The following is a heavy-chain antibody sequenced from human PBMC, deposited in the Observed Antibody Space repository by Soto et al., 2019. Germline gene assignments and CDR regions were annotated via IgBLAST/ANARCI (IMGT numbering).Heavy chain of an antibody. D-gene: IGHD2-15*01. CDR2: ISYDGSNK. Sequence: QVQLVESGGGVVQPGRSLRLSCAASGFTFSSYGMHWVRQAPGKGLEWVAVISYDGSNKYYADSVKGRFTISRDNSKNTLLLLMNSLRAEDKTAYYYAKDKPYCSSGSSYSYYYYYMDVWGKGTTVTVSS. CDR1: GFTFSSYG. V-gene: IGHV3-30*18. CDR3: AKDKPYCSSGSSYSYYYYYMDV. J-gene: IGHJ6*03.